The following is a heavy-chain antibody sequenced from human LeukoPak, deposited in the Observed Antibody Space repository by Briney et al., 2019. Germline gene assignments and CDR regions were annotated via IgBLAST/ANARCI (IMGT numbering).Heavy chain of an antibody. CDR3: ATDVSVRTYGSGRDY. Sequence: GASVKVSRQVSGYTPTELSMHWVRQAPGKGLEWMGGFDPEDGETIYAQKFQGRVTMTEDTSTDTAYMELSSLRSEDTAVDYCATDVSVRTYGSGRDYWGQGTLVTVSS. J-gene: IGHJ4*02. CDR1: GYTPTELS. D-gene: IGHD3-10*01. V-gene: IGHV1-24*01. CDR2: FDPEDGET.